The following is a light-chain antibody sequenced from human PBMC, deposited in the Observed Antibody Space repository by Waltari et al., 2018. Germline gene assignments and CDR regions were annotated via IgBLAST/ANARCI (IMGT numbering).Light chain of an antibody. J-gene: IGLJ2*01. CDR3: TSYAGNYVV. CDR1: SSDIGRYNY. Sequence: QSALTQPPSASGSPGQSVTISCTGTSSDIGRYNYLSWFQQHPGKAPKLMIFEVSKRPSGVPDRFFGSKSGNTASLTVSGLQAEDEADYYCTSYAGNYVVIGGGTKLTVL. V-gene: IGLV2-8*01. CDR2: EVS.